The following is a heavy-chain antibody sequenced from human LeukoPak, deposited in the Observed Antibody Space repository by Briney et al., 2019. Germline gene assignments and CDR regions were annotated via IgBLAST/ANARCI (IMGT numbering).Heavy chain of an antibody. D-gene: IGHD3-16*01. CDR1: GGYISSYY. Sequence: SETLSLTCTVSGGYISSYYWSWIRQSPGKGLEWIGYIYYSGSTNYNSSLKSRVTISVDTSKNQFSLKLSSVTAADTAVYYCARETSQKGAHYMDVWGKGTTVTISS. J-gene: IGHJ6*03. CDR2: IYYSGST. CDR3: ARETSQKGAHYMDV. V-gene: IGHV4-59*01.